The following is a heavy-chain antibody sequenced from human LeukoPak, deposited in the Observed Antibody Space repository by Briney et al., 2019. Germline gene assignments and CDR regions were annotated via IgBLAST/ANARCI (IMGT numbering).Heavy chain of an antibody. CDR2: INPNTGGT. D-gene: IGHD3-9*01. V-gene: IGHV1-2*02. J-gene: IGHJ4*02. CDR3: ARVHATGYFSLDLGY. CDR1: GYTFTSYD. Sequence: ASVKVSCKASGYTFTSYDINWVRQATGQGLEWMGWINPNTGGTKYAQKFQGRVTMTRDTSIGTAYMELSTVTSDDTAVYFCARVHATGYFSLDLGYWGQGTLVTVSS.